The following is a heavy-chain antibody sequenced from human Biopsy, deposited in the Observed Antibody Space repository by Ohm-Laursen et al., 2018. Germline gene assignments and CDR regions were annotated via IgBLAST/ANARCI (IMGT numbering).Heavy chain of an antibody. Sequence: ASVKVSCNASGYTFTGYHVHWVRQAPGQGLEWMGWINAKTGDTNYAQKFKGRVTMPRDTSISTAYVDLSSLRSDDTAVYYWTRGGYYYDSLAYYYLFDPWGQGTLVTVSS. D-gene: IGHD3-22*01. CDR2: INAKTGDT. CDR1: GYTFTGYH. CDR3: TRGGYYYDSLAYYYLFDP. V-gene: IGHV1-2*02. J-gene: IGHJ5*02.